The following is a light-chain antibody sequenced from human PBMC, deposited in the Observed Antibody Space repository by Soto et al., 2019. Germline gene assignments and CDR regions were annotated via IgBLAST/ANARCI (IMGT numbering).Light chain of an antibody. CDR2: NNN. V-gene: IGLV1-44*01. J-gene: IGLJ1*01. Sequence: QSVVTQPPSASGTPGQRVTISCSGSSSNIGSNTVNWYQQLPGTAPTLLIYNNNQRPSGVPDRCSGSKSGTSASLAISGLQSEDEADYYCATWDDSLNGYVFGTGTKVTVL. CDR1: SSNIGSNT. CDR3: ATWDDSLNGYV.